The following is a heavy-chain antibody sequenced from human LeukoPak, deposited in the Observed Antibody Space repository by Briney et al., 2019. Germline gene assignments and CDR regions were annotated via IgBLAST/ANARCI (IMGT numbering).Heavy chain of an antibody. CDR1: GFTFSSYW. V-gene: IGHV3-21*01. J-gene: IGHJ4*02. Sequence: PGGSLRLSCAASGFTFSSYWIHWVRQAPGKGLEWVSSISSSSSYIYYADSVKGRFTISRDNAKNSLYLQMNSLRAEDTAVYYCARDRTSYGYWGQGTLVTVSS. CDR2: ISSSSSYI. D-gene: IGHD4-17*01. CDR3: ARDRTSYGY.